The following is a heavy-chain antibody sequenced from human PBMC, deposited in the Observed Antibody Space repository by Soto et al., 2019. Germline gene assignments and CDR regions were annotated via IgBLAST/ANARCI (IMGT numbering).Heavy chain of an antibody. CDR3: ARGVGSGSYYNQYNWFDP. V-gene: IGHV1-18*01. J-gene: IGHJ5*02. D-gene: IGHD3-10*01. CDR1: GGTFSNYA. CDR2: ISAYNGNT. Sequence: ASVKVSCKASGGTFSNYAISWVRQAPGQGLEWMGWISAYNGNTKYAQKFQGRVTMTTDTSTSTAYMELRSLRSDDTAVYYCARGVGSGSYYNQYNWFDPWGQGTLVTVSS.